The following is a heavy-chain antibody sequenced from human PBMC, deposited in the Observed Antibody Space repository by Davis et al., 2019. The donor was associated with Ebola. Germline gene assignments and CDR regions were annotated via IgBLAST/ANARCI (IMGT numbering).Heavy chain of an antibody. V-gene: IGHV4-34*01. CDR3: ARGPTNWGSLHYFDF. J-gene: IGHJ4*02. D-gene: IGHD7-27*01. CDR1: GGSFSGYY. Sequence: PSETLSLTCAVYGGSFSGYYWSWIRQPPGKGLEWIGEINHSGSTNYNPSLKSRVTISVDTSKNQFSLKLTSVTAADAAVYYCARGPTNWGSLHYFDFWGQGILVTVSS. CDR2: INHSGST.